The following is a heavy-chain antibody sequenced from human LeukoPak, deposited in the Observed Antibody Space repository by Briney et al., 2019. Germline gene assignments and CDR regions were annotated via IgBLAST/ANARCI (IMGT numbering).Heavy chain of an antibody. Sequence: GGSLRLSCAASGFTFSSYSVNWVRQAPGKGLEWVSSISSSSSYIYYADSVKGRFTISRDNAKNSLYLQMNSLRAEDTAVYYCARDQREEQWLVHNFQHWGQGTLVTVSS. V-gene: IGHV3-21*01. CDR3: ARDQREEQWLVHNFQH. D-gene: IGHD6-19*01. CDR2: ISSSSSYI. CDR1: GFTFSSYS. J-gene: IGHJ1*01.